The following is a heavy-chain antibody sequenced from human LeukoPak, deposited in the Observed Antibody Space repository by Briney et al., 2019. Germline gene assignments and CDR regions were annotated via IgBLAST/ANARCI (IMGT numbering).Heavy chain of an antibody. CDR2: ISTTSSDI. CDR1: GFAFSDYP. J-gene: IGHJ4*02. V-gene: IGHV3-11*01. CDR3: ARVGQFLRPFDY. Sequence: GGSLRLSCAASGFAFSDYPMSWVRQAPGKGLEWVSYISTTSSDIYYADFMKGRFTISRDNAQNSLYLQMNSLRAEDTAVYYCARVGQFLRPFDYWGQGTLVTVSS. D-gene: IGHD3-3*01.